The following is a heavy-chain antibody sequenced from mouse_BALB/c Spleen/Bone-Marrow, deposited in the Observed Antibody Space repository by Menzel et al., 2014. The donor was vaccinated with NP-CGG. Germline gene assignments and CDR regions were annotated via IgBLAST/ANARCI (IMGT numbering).Heavy chain of an antibody. J-gene: IGHJ3*01. CDR1: GFTFSSYT. V-gene: IGHV5-6-4*01. Sequence: EVQRVESGGGLVKPGGSLKLSCAASGFTFSSYTMSWVRPTPEKRLEWVATTSSGGSYTYYPDSVKGRFTISRDNAKNTLYLQMSSLKSEDTAMYYCTRDDYDGAWFAYWGQGTLVTVSA. CDR2: TSSGGSYT. D-gene: IGHD2-4*01. CDR3: TRDDYDGAWFAY.